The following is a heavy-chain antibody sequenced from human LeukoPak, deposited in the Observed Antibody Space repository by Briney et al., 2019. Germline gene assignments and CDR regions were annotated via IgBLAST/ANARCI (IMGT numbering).Heavy chain of an antibody. J-gene: IGHJ4*02. D-gene: IGHD6-6*01. CDR3: ARDPSTSYYFDF. CDR2: IDPKRGGT. CDR1: GYTFTGYY. V-gene: IGHV1-2*02. Sequence: VASVKVSCKTSGYTFTGYYLHWVRQAPGQGLEWMGWIDPKRGGTKYAQKFLGRFTMTRDTSVTTAYMELTGLTSDDTAVYRCARDPSTSYYFDFWGQGTLDTVSS.